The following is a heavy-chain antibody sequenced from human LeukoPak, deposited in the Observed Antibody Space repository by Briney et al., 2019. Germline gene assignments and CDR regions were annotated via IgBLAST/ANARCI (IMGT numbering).Heavy chain of an antibody. J-gene: IGHJ2*01. CDR2: ISYDGSNK. D-gene: IGHD6-13*01. CDR1: GFTFSSYG. CDR3: AKVSKDSSSWWGYFDL. V-gene: IGHV3-30*18. Sequence: GGSLRLSCAASGFTFSSYGMHWVRQAPGKGLEWVAVISYDGSNKYYVDSVKGRSTISRDNSKNTLYLQMNSLRAEDTAVYYCAKVSKDSSSWWGYFDLWGRGTLVTVSS.